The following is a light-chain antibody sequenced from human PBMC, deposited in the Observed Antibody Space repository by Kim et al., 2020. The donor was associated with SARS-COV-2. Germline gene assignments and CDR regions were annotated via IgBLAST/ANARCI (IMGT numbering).Light chain of an antibody. CDR3: NSYTSSNTRV. Sequence: GQSITISCTGASSDVGAYNYVSWYQQHPGKAPKLLIYDVSSRPSGVSDRFSGSKSGNTASLTISGLQAEDEADYYCNSYTSSNTRVFGTGTKVTVL. CDR2: DVS. CDR1: SSDVGAYNY. J-gene: IGLJ1*01. V-gene: IGLV2-14*03.